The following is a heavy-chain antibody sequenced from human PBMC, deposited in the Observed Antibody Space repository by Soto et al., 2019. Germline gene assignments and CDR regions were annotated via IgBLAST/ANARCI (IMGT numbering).Heavy chain of an antibody. CDR2: IKTDASST. Sequence: GGSLRLSCAASGFTFSSYWMHWVRQAPGKGLVWVSRIKTDASSTGYADSVKGRFTISRDNAQNTLYLQMNSLRAEDTALYYCARVGTGAYYFDYWGLGTLVTVSS. D-gene: IGHD7-27*01. CDR1: GFTFSSYW. V-gene: IGHV3-74*01. J-gene: IGHJ4*02. CDR3: ARVGTGAYYFDY.